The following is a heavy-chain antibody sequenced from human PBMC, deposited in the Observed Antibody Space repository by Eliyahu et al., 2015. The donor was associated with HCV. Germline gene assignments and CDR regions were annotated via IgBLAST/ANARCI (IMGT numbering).Heavy chain of an antibody. CDR1: GGTFSSYA. V-gene: IGHV1-69*01. CDR3: AREATVGVSFVGWFDP. CDR2: IIPIFGTA. Sequence: EVKKPGSSVKVSCKASGGTFSSYAISWVRQAPGQGLEWMGGIIPIFGTANYAQKFQGRVTITAADETTTAAKEELSMRSEDTAVYYCAREATVGVSFVGWFDPWGQGTLVTVSS. J-gene: IGHJ5*02. D-gene: IGHD3-22*01.